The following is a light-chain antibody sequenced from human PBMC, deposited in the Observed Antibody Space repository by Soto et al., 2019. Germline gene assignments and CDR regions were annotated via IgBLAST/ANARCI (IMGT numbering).Light chain of an antibody. CDR3: QQYFSTPIT. CDR2: WAS. CDR1: QTVLYSSNNKNY. V-gene: IGKV4-1*01. Sequence: DILLTQSPDSLAVSLGERATINCKSSQTVLYSSNNKNYLAWYQQKPGQPPKLLIYWASTRESGVPDRLSGSGSGTDFTLTVSSLQAEDVAVYYCQQYFSTPITFGQGTRLEI. J-gene: IGKJ5*01.